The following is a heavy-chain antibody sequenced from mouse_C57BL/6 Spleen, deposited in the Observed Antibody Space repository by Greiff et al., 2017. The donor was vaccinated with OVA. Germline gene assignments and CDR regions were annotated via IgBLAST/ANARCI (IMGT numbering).Heavy chain of an antibody. D-gene: IGHD2-4*01. CDR2: IYPRSGNT. Sequence: VKLQESGAELARPGASVKLSCKASGYTFTSYGISWVKQRTGQGLEWIGEIYPRSGNTYYNEKFKGKATLTADKSSSTAYMELRSLTSEDSAVYFCASYYYDYAMDYWGQGTSVTVSS. J-gene: IGHJ4*01. V-gene: IGHV1-81*01. CDR1: GYTFTSYG. CDR3: ASYYYDYAMDY.